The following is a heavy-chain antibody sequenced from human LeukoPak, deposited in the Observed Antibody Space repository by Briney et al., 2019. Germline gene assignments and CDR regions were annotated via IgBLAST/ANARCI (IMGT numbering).Heavy chain of an antibody. CDR3: AKQGVSSGYYSPFYYYYGMDV. CDR2: ISGSGTNT. V-gene: IGHV3-23*01. CDR1: GCTFSSYA. Sequence: GGSLRLSCAASGCTFSSYAMSWVRQAPGKGLEWVSAISGSGTNTYYADSVKGRFSISRDNSKNTLYLQMNSLRAEDTAVYYCAKQGVSSGYYSPFYYYYGMDVWGQGTTVTVSS. D-gene: IGHD3-22*01. J-gene: IGHJ6*02.